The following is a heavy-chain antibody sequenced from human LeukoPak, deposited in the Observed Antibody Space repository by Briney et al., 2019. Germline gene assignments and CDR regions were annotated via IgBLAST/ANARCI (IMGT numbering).Heavy chain of an antibody. CDR2: INSDGSST. CDR1: GLNFSSYW. V-gene: IGHV3-74*01. CDR3: AREDCSSTSCYDPSVSDY. D-gene: IGHD2-2*01. J-gene: IGHJ4*02. Sequence: PGGSLRLSCAASGLNFSSYWMHWVRQAPGKGLVWDSRINSDGSSTSYADSVKGRFTISRDNAKNSLYLQMNSLRAEDTAVYYCAREDCSSTSCYDPSVSDYWGQGTLVTVSS.